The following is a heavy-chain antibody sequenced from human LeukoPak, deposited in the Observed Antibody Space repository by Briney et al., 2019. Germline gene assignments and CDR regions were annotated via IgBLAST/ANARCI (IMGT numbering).Heavy chain of an antibody. J-gene: IGHJ4*02. D-gene: IGHD6-19*01. CDR2: ISYDGSNK. V-gene: IGHV3-30*18. Sequence: PGRSLRLSCAASGFTFSSYGMHWVRQAPDKGLECVAVISYDGSNKYYADSVKGRFTISRDNSKNTLYLQMNSLRAEDTAVYYCAKGFRGAVAGTAYFDYWGQGTLVTVSS. CDR1: GFTFSSYG. CDR3: AKGFRGAVAGTAYFDY.